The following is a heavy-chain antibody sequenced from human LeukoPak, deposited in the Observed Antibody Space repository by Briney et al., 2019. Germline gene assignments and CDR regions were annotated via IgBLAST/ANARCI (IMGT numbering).Heavy chain of an antibody. CDR3: ASCLYCEARGHYRLDY. CDR2: IKQDGSEK. D-gene: IGHD2-21*01. Sequence: GGSLRLSCAASGFTFSSYWMSWVRQAPGKGLEWVANIKQDGSEKYYVDSVKGRFTISRDNAKNSLYLQMNSLRAEDTAVYYCASCLYCEARGHYRLDYWGQGTLVTVSS. V-gene: IGHV3-7*01. CDR1: GFTFSSYW. J-gene: IGHJ4*02.